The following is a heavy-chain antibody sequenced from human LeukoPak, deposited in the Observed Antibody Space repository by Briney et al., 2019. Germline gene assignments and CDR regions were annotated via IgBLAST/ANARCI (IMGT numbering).Heavy chain of an antibody. CDR1: GGTFSSYA. J-gene: IGHJ4*02. Sequence: SVKVFCKASGGTFSSYAISWVRQAPGQGLEWMGGIIPIFGTANYAQKFQGRVTITADESTSTAYMELSSLRSEDTAVYYCAVIAAAGTRDYWGQGTLVTVSS. V-gene: IGHV1-69*13. D-gene: IGHD6-13*01. CDR3: AVIAAAGTRDY. CDR2: IIPIFGTA.